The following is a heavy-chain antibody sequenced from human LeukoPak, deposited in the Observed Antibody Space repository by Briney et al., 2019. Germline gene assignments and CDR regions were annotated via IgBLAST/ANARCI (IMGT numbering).Heavy chain of an antibody. Sequence: GGSLRLSCAASGFTFSNYSMNWVRQAPGKGLEWVSSISSSSSYIYYADSVKGRFTISRDNAKNSLYLQMNSLRAEDTAVYYCARGLRRYCSSTSCRNDAFDIWGQGTMVTVSS. V-gene: IGHV3-21*01. CDR1: GFTFSNYS. CDR3: ARGLRRYCSSTSCRNDAFDI. CDR2: ISSSSSYI. J-gene: IGHJ3*02. D-gene: IGHD2-2*01.